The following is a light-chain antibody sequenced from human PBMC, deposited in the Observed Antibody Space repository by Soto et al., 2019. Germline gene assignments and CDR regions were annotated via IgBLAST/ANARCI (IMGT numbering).Light chain of an antibody. Sequence: VLTQPASVSGSPGQSITISCTGTSSDVGGYNYVSWYQQHPGKAPKLMIYEVSNRPSGVSNRFSGSKSGNTASLTISGLQAEDEADYYRSSYTSSSTLVFGTGTKVTVL. CDR1: SSDVGGYNY. J-gene: IGLJ1*01. V-gene: IGLV2-14*01. CDR3: SSYTSSSTLV. CDR2: EVS.